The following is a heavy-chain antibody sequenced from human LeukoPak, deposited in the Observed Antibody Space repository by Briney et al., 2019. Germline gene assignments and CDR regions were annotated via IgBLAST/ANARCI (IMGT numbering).Heavy chain of an antibody. J-gene: IGHJ4*02. Sequence: GGSLGLSCAAPGFTFSSYGMHWVRQAPGKGLEWVAVISYDGSNKYYADSVKGRFTISRDNSKNTLYLQMNSLRVEDTAVYYWAPEGDGYILFDYWGQGTLVTVSS. V-gene: IGHV3-30*03. CDR1: GFTFSSYG. CDR2: ISYDGSNK. D-gene: IGHD5-24*01. CDR3: APEGDGYILFDY.